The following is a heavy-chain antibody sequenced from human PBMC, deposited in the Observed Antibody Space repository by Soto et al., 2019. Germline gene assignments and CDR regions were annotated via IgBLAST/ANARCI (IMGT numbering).Heavy chain of an antibody. J-gene: IGHJ4*02. CDR2: IYYSGST. CDR3: ARDNSGSSGCFDY. D-gene: IGHD6-19*01. Sequence: KTSETLSLTCTVSGGSVSSGSYYWSWIRQPPGKGLEWIGYIYYSGSTNYNPSLKSRVTISVDTSKNQFSLKLSSVTAADTAVYYCARDNSGSSGCFDYWGQGTLVTVSS. CDR1: GGSVSSGSYY. V-gene: IGHV4-61*01.